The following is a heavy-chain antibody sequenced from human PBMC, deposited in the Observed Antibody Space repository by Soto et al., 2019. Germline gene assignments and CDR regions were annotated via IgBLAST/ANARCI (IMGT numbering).Heavy chain of an antibody. D-gene: IGHD6-25*01. CDR1: GYTFTSYY. V-gene: IGHV1-46*01. Sequence: QVQLVQSGAEVKKPGASVKVSCKASGYTFTSYYMHWVRQAPGQGLEWMGIINPSGGSTSYAQKFQGRVTMTRDTSTSTVYIELSSLRSEDTAVYYCARDTSATGFDYWGQGTLVTVSS. CDR2: INPSGGST. CDR3: ARDTSATGFDY. J-gene: IGHJ4*02.